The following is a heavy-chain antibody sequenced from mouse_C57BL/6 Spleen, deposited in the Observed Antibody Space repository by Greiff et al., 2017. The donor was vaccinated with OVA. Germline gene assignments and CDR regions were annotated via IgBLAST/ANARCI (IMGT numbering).Heavy chain of an antibody. V-gene: IGHV5-17*01. Sequence: EVKVVESGGGLVKPGGSLKLSCAASGFTFSDYGMHWVRQAPEKGLEWVAYISSGSSTIYYADTVKGRFTISRDNAKNTLFLQMTSLRSEDTDMYYCAVYDYDGLYAMDYWGQGTSVTVSS. CDR3: AVYDYDGLYAMDY. CDR2: ISSGSSTI. J-gene: IGHJ4*01. D-gene: IGHD2-4*01. CDR1: GFTFSDYG.